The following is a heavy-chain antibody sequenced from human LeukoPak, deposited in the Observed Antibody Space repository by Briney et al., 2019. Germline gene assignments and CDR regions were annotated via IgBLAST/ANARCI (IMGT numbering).Heavy chain of an antibody. V-gene: IGHV4-4*07. J-gene: IGHJ4*02. CDR2: IYTTGKT. CDR1: SRSINSYY. Sequence: SETLSLTCTVCSRSINSYYWGWVRQPAGRGLEWIGRIYTTGKTDYNPSLKSRLTMSVDTSKRQFSLNLMSVTAANTAIYFCARHGYTASHYFLDFWSQGTLVTVSS. CDR3: ARHGYTASHYFLDF. D-gene: IGHD3-16*01.